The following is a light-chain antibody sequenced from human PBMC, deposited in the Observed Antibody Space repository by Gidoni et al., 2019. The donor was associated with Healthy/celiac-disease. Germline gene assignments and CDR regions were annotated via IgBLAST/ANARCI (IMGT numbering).Light chain of an antibody. J-gene: IGLJ2*01. CDR3: QAWDSITEGVV. CDR1: KLGDKY. V-gene: IGLV3-1*01. Sequence: SYELTQPPSVSVSPGPTASITCSGDKLGDKYACWYQQQPGQSPVLVIYPDSKRRSGIPERFSGSNSGNTATLTISGTQAMDEADYYCQAWDSITEGVVFGGGTKLTVL. CDR2: PDS.